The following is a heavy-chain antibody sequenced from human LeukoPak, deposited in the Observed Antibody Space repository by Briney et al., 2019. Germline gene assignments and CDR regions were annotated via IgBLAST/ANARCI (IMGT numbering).Heavy chain of an antibody. CDR2: ISSSSSYI. J-gene: IGHJ2*01. Sequence: GGSLRLSCAASGFTFSSYSMNWVRQAPGKGLEWVSSISSSSSYIYYADSVKGRFTISGDNAKNSLYLQMNSLRAEDTAVYYCARDIAYCGGDCYSGIWYFDLWGRGTLVTVSS. D-gene: IGHD2-21*02. V-gene: IGHV3-21*01. CDR1: GFTFSSYS. CDR3: ARDIAYCGGDCYSGIWYFDL.